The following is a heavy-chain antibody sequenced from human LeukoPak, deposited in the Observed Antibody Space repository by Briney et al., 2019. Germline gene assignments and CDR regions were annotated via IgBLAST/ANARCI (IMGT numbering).Heavy chain of an antibody. D-gene: IGHD3-9*01. J-gene: IGHJ4*02. CDR1: GFTFSSYS. V-gene: IGHV3-21*01. Sequence: GGSLRLSCAASGFTFSSYSMNWVRQAPGKGLEWVSSISSSSSSYIYYADSVKGRFTISRDNAKNSLYLQMNSLRAEDTAVYYCASNYYDILTGYSHHFDYWGQGTLVTVSS. CDR3: ASNYYDILTGYSHHFDY. CDR2: ISSSSSSYI.